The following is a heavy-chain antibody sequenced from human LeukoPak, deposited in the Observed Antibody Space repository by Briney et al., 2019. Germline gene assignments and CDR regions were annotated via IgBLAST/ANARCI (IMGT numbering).Heavy chain of an antibody. V-gene: IGHV4-59*08. CDR3: ARHVQVGATNWFDP. CDR2: IYYSGST. J-gene: IGHJ5*02. D-gene: IGHD1-26*01. CDR1: GGSISSYY. Sequence: SETLSLTCTVSGGSISSYYWSWIRQPPGKGLEWIGYIYYSGSTNYNPSLKSRVTISVDTSKNQFSLKLSSVTAADTAVYYCARHVQVGATNWFDPWGQGTLVTVSS.